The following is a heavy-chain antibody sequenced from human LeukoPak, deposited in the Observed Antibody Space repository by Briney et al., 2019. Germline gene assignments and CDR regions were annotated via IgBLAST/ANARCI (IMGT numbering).Heavy chain of an antibody. J-gene: IGHJ6*03. CDR2: IYPDDSDI. D-gene: IGHD3-10*01. Sequence: GECLKISCQGSGNFFTNYWIGWVRQMPGRGLEWMGLIYPDDSDIRYSPSFEGQVTISADNSINTAYLQWSRLKASDSGIYYCVRGVPGVAYFYFYMDVWGNGTTVTISS. CDR1: GNFFTNYW. CDR3: VRGVPGVAYFYFYMDV. V-gene: IGHV5-51*01.